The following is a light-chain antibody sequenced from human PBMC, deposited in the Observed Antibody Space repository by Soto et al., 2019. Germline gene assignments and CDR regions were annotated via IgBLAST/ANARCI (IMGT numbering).Light chain of an antibody. CDR2: EVS. CDR3: SSYTSSSTPYV. CDR1: SSDVGGYNY. Sequence: QSALTQPASVSGSPGQSITISCTGTSSDVGGYNYVSWYQQHPGKAPKLMIYEVSNRPSGVSNRFSGSKSGNTASLTISGLQADDEADYYYSSYTSSSTPYVFGTGTKVTVL. J-gene: IGLJ1*01. V-gene: IGLV2-14*01.